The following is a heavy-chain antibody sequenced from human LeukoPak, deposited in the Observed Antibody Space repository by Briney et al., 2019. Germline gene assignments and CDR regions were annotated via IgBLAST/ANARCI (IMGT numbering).Heavy chain of an antibody. V-gene: IGHV3-11*01. J-gene: IGHJ6*03. Sequence: PGGSLRLSCAASGFTFSDYYMSWIRQAPGKGLEWVSYISSSGSTIYYADSVKGRFTISRDNAKNSLYLQMNSLRAEDTAVYYCAKEAGGYLYYYMDVWGKGTTVTVSS. D-gene: IGHD2-8*02. CDR1: GFTFSDYY. CDR2: ISSSGSTI. CDR3: AKEAGGYLYYYMDV.